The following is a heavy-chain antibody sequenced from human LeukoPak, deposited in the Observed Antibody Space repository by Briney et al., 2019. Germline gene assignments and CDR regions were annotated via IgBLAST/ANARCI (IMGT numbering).Heavy chain of an antibody. CDR2: IRSDGSIK. CDR1: GFIFSSYG. Sequence: GGSLRLSCAASGFIFSSYGMHWVRQAPGKGLEWVAFIRSDGSIKNYADSVKGRFIISRDNSKNTLYLQMNSLRAEDTAVYYCTKDRPEAYFDYWGQGTLVTVSS. J-gene: IGHJ4*02. V-gene: IGHV3-30*02. CDR3: TKDRPEAYFDY. D-gene: IGHD2-2*01.